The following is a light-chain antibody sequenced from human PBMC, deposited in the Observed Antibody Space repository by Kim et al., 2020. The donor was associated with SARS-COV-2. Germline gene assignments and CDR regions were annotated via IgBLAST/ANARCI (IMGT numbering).Light chain of an antibody. CDR2: EVS. J-gene: IGLJ3*02. Sequence: GQSITITCTGTSSDVGHCKYVSWYQPHPGKAPKLIICEVSERPSGVSNRFSGSKSDNTASLTISGLQAEDEADYYCTSCTTSNTWVFGGGTQLTVL. V-gene: IGLV2-14*01. CDR1: SSDVGHCKY. CDR3: TSCTTSNTWV.